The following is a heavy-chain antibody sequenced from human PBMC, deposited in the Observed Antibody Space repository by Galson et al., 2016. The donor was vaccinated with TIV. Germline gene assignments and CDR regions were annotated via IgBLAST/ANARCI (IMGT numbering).Heavy chain of an antibody. J-gene: IGHJ6*02. D-gene: IGHD3-3*01. Sequence: QSGAEVKKPGGSLKISCKTSGYRFSHSWIGWVRQKPGKGLEWMGHIYPGDSDTRYSPSFQGHVTISADTSIDTAYLQWGSLKASDTAIYYCARHGYDFWNGQDYFFYGMDVWGQGTTVTVSS. CDR2: IYPGDSDT. CDR3: ARHGYDFWNGQDYFFYGMDV. CDR1: GYRFSHSW. V-gene: IGHV5-51*01.